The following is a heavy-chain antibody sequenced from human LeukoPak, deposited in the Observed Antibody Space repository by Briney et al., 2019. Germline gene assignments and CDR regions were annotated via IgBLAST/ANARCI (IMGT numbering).Heavy chain of an antibody. J-gene: IGHJ4*02. Sequence: ASVKVSCKASGGTFSSYAISWVRQAPGQGLEWMGGIIPIFGTANYAQKFQGRVTIIADKSTSTAYMELSSLRSEDTAVYYCARGGYCSGGSCYWLYYFDYWGQGTLVTVSS. V-gene: IGHV1-69*06. D-gene: IGHD2-15*01. CDR3: ARGGYCSGGSCYWLYYFDY. CDR1: GGTFSSYA. CDR2: IIPIFGTA.